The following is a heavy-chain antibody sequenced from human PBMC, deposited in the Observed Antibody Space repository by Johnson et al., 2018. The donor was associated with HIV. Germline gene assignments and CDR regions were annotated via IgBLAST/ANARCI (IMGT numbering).Heavy chain of an antibody. CDR2: IRYDGSNK. J-gene: IGHJ3*02. V-gene: IGHV3-30*02. D-gene: IGHD4-17*01. CDR1: GFTFSDYG. CDR3: AKDRMYDYGDYGGAFDI. Sequence: QVQLVESGGGVVQPRGSLRLSCAASGFTFSDYGMHWVRQAPGKGLEWVAFIRYDGSNKYYADSVKGRFTISRDHSKNTLYLQMNSLRAEDTAVYYCAKDRMYDYGDYGGAFDIWGQGTMVTVSS.